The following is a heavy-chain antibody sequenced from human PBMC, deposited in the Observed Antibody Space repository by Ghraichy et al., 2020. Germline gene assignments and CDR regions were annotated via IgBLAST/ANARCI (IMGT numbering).Heavy chain of an antibody. D-gene: IGHD3-22*01. J-gene: IGHJ4*02. CDR2: ISSSSSTI. V-gene: IGHV3-48*02. CDR3: ARDSLYYYDSSGYFDY. Sequence: GGSLNLSCAASGFTFSSYSMNWVRQAPGKGLEWVSYISSSSSTIYYADSVKGRFTISRDNAKNSLYLQMNSLRDEDTAVYYCARDSLYYYDSSGYFDYWGQGTLVTVSS. CDR1: GFTFSSYS.